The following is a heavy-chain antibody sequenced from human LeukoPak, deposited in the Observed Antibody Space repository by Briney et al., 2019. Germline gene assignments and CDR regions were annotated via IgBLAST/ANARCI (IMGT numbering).Heavy chain of an antibody. V-gene: IGHV3-23*01. CDR3: AGLDTAMITSSDY. D-gene: IGHD5-18*01. J-gene: IGHJ4*02. CDR2: ISGSGGST. CDR1: GFTFSSYA. Sequence: PGGSLRLSCAASGFTFSSYAMSWVRQAPGKGLEWVSAISGSGGSTYYADSVKGRFTISRDNAKNSLYLQMNSLRVEDTAVYYCAGLDTAMITSSDYWGQGTLVTASS.